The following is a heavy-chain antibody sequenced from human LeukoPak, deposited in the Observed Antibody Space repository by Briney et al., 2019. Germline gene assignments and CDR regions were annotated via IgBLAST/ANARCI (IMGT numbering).Heavy chain of an antibody. CDR1: GGAIGRSGDY. Sequence: PAGTLSPTCTVAGGAIGRSGDYWGQTRQPPGMGLSGRGSIYYSGSTYYNPALTSRVTISVDTSKNQFSLKLSSVTAADTAVYYCARQLYSSSFPIDYWGQGTLVTVSS. CDR3: ARQLYSSSFPIDY. V-gene: IGHV4-39*01. CDR2: IYYSGST. D-gene: IGHD6-6*01. J-gene: IGHJ4*02.